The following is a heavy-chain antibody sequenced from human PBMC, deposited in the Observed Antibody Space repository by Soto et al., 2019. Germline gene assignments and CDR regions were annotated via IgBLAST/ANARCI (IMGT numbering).Heavy chain of an antibody. Sequence: ETLSLTCAVYGGSFSGCYWSWIRQPPGKGLEWIGEINHSGSTNYNPSLKSRVTIPVDTSKNQFSLKLSSVTAADTAVYYCARVGIAAAATKPYNWFDPWGQGTLVTVSS. CDR3: ARVGIAAAATKPYNWFDP. D-gene: IGHD6-13*01. CDR1: GGSFSGCY. J-gene: IGHJ5*02. CDR2: INHSGST. V-gene: IGHV4-34*01.